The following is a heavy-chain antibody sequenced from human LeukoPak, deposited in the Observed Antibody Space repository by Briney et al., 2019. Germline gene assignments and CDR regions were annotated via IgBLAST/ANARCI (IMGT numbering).Heavy chain of an antibody. CDR3: ARVSWFPGTSYYYMDV. D-gene: IGHD1-1*01. CDR2: INHSGST. V-gene: IGHV4-34*01. Sequence: SETLSLTCAVYGGSFSGYYWSWIRQPPGKGLEWIGEINHSGSTNYNPSLKSRVTISVDTSKNQFSLKLSSVTAADTAVYYCARVSWFPGTSYYYMDVWGKGTTVTVSS. CDR1: GGSFSGYY. J-gene: IGHJ6*03.